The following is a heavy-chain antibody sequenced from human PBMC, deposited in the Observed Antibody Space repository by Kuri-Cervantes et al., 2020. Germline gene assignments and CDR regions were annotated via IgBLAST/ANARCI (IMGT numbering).Heavy chain of an antibody. V-gene: IGHV4-61*05. J-gene: IGHJ6*02. D-gene: IGHD3-22*01. CDR2: IYYSGST. CDR3: ARVVTPYYYYGMDV. CDR1: GGSISSSSYY. Sequence: GSLRLSCTVSGGSISSSSYYWGWIRQPPGKGLEWIGYIYYSGSTNYNPSLKSRVTISVDTSKNQFSLKLSSVTAADTAVYYCARVVTPYYYYGMDVWGQGTTVTVSS.